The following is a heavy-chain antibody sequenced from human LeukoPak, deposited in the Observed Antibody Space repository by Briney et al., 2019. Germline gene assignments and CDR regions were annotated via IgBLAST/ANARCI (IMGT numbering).Heavy chain of an antibody. V-gene: IGHV1-46*01. D-gene: IGHD3-10*01. CDR1: GYTFTSYY. CDR3: AGCDGLYFNWFDP. CDR2: INPSGGST. J-gene: IGHJ5*02. Sequence: GASVKVSCKASGYTFTSYYMHWVRQAPGQGLEWMGIINPSGGSTSYAQKFQGRGTMTRDMSTSTVYMELSSLRSEDTAVYYCAGCDGLYFNWFDPWGQGTLVTVSS.